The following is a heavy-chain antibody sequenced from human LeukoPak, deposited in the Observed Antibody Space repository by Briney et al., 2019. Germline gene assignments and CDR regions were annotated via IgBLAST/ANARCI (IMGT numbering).Heavy chain of an antibody. V-gene: IGHV4-34*01. Sequence: SETLSLTCAVYGGSFSGYYWSWIRQPPGKGLEWIGEINHSGSTNYNPSLKSRVTISVDTSKNQFSLKLSSVTAADTAVYYCARVGGHPQTIGDCSGGSCYSGGRNFDYWGQGTLVTVSS. CDR1: GGSFSGYY. D-gene: IGHD2-15*01. J-gene: IGHJ4*02. CDR2: INHSGST. CDR3: ARVGGHPQTIGDCSGGSCYSGGRNFDY.